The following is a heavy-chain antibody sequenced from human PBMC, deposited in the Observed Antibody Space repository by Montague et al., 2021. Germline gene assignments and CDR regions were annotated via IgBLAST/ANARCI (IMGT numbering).Heavy chain of an antibody. CDR3: AREWSAFDF. CDR1: GGSMVFYK. J-gene: IGHJ3*01. Sequence: SETLSLTCTVSGGSMVFYKWSWIRQPPGKGLAWIGYIYSSGSTNYNYISSLQSRVIISVDTSKNQFSLELTSVTAADTAMYYCAREWSAFDFWGRGTMVTVSS. V-gene: IGHV4-59*01. CDR2: IYSSGST. D-gene: IGHD3-3*01.